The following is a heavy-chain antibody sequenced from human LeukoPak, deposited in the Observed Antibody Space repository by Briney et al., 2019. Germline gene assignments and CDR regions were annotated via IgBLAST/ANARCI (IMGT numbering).Heavy chain of an antibody. J-gene: IGHJ6*03. V-gene: IGHV1-18*01. Sequence: ASVKVSCKASGYTFTSYGISWVRQAPGQGLEWMGWISAYNGNTNYAQKLQGRVTITRDMSTSTAYMELSSLRSEDTAVYYCAAGDDFFSMDVWGKGTTVTVSS. CDR2: ISAYNGNT. CDR3: AAGDDFFSMDV. D-gene: IGHD3-3*01. CDR1: GYTFTSYG.